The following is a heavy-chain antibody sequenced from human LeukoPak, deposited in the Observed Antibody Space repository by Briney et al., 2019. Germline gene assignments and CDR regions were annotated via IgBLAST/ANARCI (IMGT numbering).Heavy chain of an antibody. V-gene: IGHV1-2*02. CDR1: GYTFTGYY. D-gene: IGHD3-22*01. CDR3: ARDLDDSSGYRY. Sequence: ASVKVSCKASGYTFTGYYMYWVRQAPGQGLEWMGWINPKSGGTNYAQKFQGRVTMTRDTSISTAYMELSRLRTDDTAVYYCARDLDDSSGYRYWGQGTLVTVSS. CDR2: INPKSGGT. J-gene: IGHJ4*02.